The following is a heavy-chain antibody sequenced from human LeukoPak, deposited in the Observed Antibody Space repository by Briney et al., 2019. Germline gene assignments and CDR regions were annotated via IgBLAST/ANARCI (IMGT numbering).Heavy chain of an antibody. J-gene: IGHJ4*02. CDR3: ARHPY. Sequence: PGGSLRLSCAASGFTFDDYAMHWVRQAPGKGLEWVSGISWNSGSIGYADSVKGRFTISRDNAKNSLYLQMNSLRAEDTAVYYCARHPYWGQGTLVTVSS. CDR2: ISWNSGSI. CDR1: GFTFDDYA. V-gene: IGHV3-9*01.